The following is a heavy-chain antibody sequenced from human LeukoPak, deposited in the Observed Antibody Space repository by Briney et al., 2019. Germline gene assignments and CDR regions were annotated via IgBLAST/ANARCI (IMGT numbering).Heavy chain of an antibody. Sequence: GGSLRLSCAASGFTFSDYYMSWIRQAPGKGLEWVSYISGSGSTIYYADSVKGRFTISRDNAKNSLYLQMNSLRAEDTAVYYCARVPYSGSYCSYWGQGTLVTVSS. D-gene: IGHD1-26*01. CDR2: ISGSGSTI. CDR1: GFTFSDYY. J-gene: IGHJ4*02. V-gene: IGHV3-11*04. CDR3: ARVPYSGSYCSY.